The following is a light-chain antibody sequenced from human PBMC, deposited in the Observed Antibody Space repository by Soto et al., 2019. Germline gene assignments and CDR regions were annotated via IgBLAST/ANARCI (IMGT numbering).Light chain of an antibody. Sequence: EIVLTQSPATLSLSPGERATLSCRASQSVGSYFAGYQQKPGQAPRLLISDASNRATGIPARFSGSGSGPEFTLTISSLEPDDFAVYCCQQRGNWPVTFGQGTRVDIK. CDR2: DAS. J-gene: IGKJ1*01. CDR3: QQRGNWPVT. CDR1: QSVGSY. V-gene: IGKV3-11*01.